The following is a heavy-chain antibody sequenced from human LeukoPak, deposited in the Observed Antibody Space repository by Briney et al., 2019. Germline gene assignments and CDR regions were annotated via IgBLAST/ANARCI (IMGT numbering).Heavy chain of an antibody. Sequence: GGSLTLACAAAGFTFSSHWMHWVRQAPGKGLVWVSRINSDVSSTSYTDSVKGRFTISRDNAKNTLYLQMNSLRAEDTAVYYCARGRYYGSGSYLLGYWGQGTLVTVSS. CDR3: ARGRYYGSGSYLLGY. V-gene: IGHV3-74*01. J-gene: IGHJ4*02. CDR1: GFTFSSHW. CDR2: INSDVSST. D-gene: IGHD3-10*01.